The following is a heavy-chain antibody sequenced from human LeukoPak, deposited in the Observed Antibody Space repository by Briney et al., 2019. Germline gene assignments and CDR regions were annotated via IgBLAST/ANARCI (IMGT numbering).Heavy chain of an antibody. Sequence: PGGSLRLSCAASGFTFSTYWMHWVRQAPGEGPVWVSRINPDGSTTTYADSVKGRFTISRDNPKNTLYLQMNSLRAEDTAVYYCARVRVGAYDFEYWGQGALVTVSS. D-gene: IGHD3-10*01. CDR1: GFTFSTYW. J-gene: IGHJ4*02. CDR2: INPDGSTT. CDR3: ARVRVGAYDFEY. V-gene: IGHV3-74*01.